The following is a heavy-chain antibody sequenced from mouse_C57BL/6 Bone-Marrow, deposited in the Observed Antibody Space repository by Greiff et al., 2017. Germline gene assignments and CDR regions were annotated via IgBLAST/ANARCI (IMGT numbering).Heavy chain of an antibody. Sequence: EVQLQQSGAELVRPGASVKLSCTASGFNIKDDYMHWVKQGPEQGLEWIGWIDPENGDTEFASKFQGKATITADTSSDTAYLQLSSLTSEDTAVYYCTTGYCYAMDYWGQGTSVTVSS. CDR1: GFNIKDDY. D-gene: IGHD1-2*01. V-gene: IGHV14-4*01. CDR3: TTGYCYAMDY. J-gene: IGHJ4*01. CDR2: IDPENGDT.